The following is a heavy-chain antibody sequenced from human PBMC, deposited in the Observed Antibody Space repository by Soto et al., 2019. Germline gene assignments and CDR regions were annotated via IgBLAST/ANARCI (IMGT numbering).Heavy chain of an antibody. J-gene: IGHJ4*02. D-gene: IGHD3-22*01. CDR1: GGSISSGAYY. CDR3: ARWNYYDSSGYYYEGDY. V-gene: IGHV4-39*01. CDR2: IYYSGST. Sequence: PSETLSLTCTVSGGSISSGAYYWSWIRQHPGKGLEWIGSIYYSGSTYYNPSLKSRVTISVDTSKNQFSLKLSSVTAADTAVYYCARWNYYDSSGYYYEGDYWGQGTLVTVSS.